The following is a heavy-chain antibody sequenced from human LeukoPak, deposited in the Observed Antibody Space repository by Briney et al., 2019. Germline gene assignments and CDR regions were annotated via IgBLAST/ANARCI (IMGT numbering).Heavy chain of an antibody. Sequence: KPGGSLRLSCAASGFTFSDYYMSWIRQAPGKGLEWVSYITSSSYTNYADSVKGRFTISRDNAKNSLYLQMNSLGAEDTAVYYCARVYSYDSTGYFDYYFDYWGQGTLVTVSS. CDR2: ITSSSYT. D-gene: IGHD3-22*01. CDR1: GFTFSDYY. J-gene: IGHJ4*02. V-gene: IGHV3-11*05. CDR3: ARVYSYDSTGYFDYYFDY.